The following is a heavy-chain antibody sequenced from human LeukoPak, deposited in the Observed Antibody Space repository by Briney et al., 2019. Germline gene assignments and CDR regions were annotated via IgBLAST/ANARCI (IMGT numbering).Heavy chain of an antibody. CDR2: ISSSSSYI. D-gene: IGHD3-9*01. V-gene: IGHV3-21*01. CDR3: ARAPDILTGHPVV. J-gene: IGHJ6*04. Sequence: GGSLTLSCAASGFTFSSYSMNWVRQAPGEGLEWVSSISSSSSYIYYADSVKGRFTISRDNAKNSLYLQMNSLRAEDTAVYYCARAPDILTGHPVVWGKGTTVTISS. CDR1: GFTFSSYS.